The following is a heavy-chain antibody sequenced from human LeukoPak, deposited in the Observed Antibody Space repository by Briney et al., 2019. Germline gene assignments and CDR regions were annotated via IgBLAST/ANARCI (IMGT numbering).Heavy chain of an antibody. CDR2: IYTSGST. CDR1: GGSISSYY. V-gene: IGHV4-4*07. CDR3: ARSGSVVRGVYFDY. J-gene: IGHJ4*02. D-gene: IGHD3-10*01. Sequence: PSETLSLTGTVSGGSISSYYWSWIRQPAGKGLEWIGRIYTSGSTNYNPSLKSRVTMSVDTSKNQFSLKLSSVTAADTAVYYCARSGSVVRGVYFDYWGQGTLVTVSS.